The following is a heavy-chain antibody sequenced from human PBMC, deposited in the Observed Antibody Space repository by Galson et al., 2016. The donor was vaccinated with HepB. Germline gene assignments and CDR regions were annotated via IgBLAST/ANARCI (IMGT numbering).Heavy chain of an antibody. Sequence: SLRLSCAASEFTFSIYDMHWVRQAPGKGLEWVSVIYSGGSTYYADSVKGRFTISRDNSKNTLYLQMNSLRAEDTAVYYCARGTYGDYGAVDYWGQGTLVTVSS. D-gene: IGHD4-17*01. V-gene: IGHV3-53*01. J-gene: IGHJ4*02. CDR1: EFTFSIYD. CDR2: IYSGGST. CDR3: ARGTYGDYGAVDY.